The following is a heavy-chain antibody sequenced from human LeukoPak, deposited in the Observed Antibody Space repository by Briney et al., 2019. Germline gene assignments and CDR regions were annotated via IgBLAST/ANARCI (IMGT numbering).Heavy chain of an antibody. V-gene: IGHV4-30-2*01. D-gene: IGHD2-15*01. J-gene: IGHJ4*02. CDR3: ARYCSGGSCYPGYFDY. Sequence: SETLSLTCAVSGGSISSGGYSWSWIRQPPGKGLEWIGYIYHSGSTYYNPSLKSRVTISVARSKNQFSLKLSSVTAADTAVYYCARYCSGGSCYPGYFDYWGQGTLVTVSS. CDR1: GGSISSGGYS. CDR2: IYHSGST.